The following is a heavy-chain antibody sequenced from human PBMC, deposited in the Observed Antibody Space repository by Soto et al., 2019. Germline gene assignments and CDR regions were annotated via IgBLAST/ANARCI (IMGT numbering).Heavy chain of an antibody. Sequence: PGGSLRLSCAASGFTFSSYGMHWVRQAPGKGLEWVAVIWYDGSNKYYADSVKGRFTISRDNSKNTLYLQMNSLRAEDTAVYYCARESDTYYYDSSGNFDYWGQGTLVTVSS. V-gene: IGHV3-33*01. J-gene: IGHJ4*02. CDR3: ARESDTYYYDSSGNFDY. D-gene: IGHD3-22*01. CDR1: GFTFSSYG. CDR2: IWYDGSNK.